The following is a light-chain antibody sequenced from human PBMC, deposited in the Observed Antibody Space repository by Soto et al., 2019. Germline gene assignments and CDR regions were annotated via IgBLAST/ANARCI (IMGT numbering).Light chain of an antibody. J-gene: IGKJ1*01. Sequence: DIQMTHSPATLSGSXEARVTITXXASQTISSWLAWYQQKPGKAPKLLIYKASTLKSGVPSRFSGSGSGTEFTLTISSLQPDDFATYYCQHYNSYSEAFGQGTKVDI. V-gene: IGKV1-5*03. CDR2: KAS. CDR3: QHYNSYSEA. CDR1: QTISSW.